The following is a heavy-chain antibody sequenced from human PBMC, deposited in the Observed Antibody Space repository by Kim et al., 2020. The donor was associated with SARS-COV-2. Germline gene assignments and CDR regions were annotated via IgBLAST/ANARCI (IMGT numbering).Heavy chain of an antibody. V-gene: IGHV3-21*01. D-gene: IGHD1-7*01. Sequence: YYADSVKGRFTISRDNAKNSLYLQMNSLRAEDTAVYYCARGTGTDDAFDIWGQGTMVTVSS. CDR3: ARGTGTDDAFDI. J-gene: IGHJ3*02.